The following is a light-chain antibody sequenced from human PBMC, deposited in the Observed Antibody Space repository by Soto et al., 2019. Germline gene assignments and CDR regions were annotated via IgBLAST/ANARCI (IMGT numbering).Light chain of an antibody. J-gene: IGKJ1*01. V-gene: IGKV3-20*01. Sequence: EIVLTQSPGTLSLSPGERATLSCRASQSVSSSYLAWYQQKPGQAPRLLIYDASRRATGIPDRFSGSGSRKYFTLTSSRLGPEDSAVYYCQRYGSSPRTFGQGTRVEIK. CDR2: DAS. CDR1: QSVSSSY. CDR3: QRYGSSPRT.